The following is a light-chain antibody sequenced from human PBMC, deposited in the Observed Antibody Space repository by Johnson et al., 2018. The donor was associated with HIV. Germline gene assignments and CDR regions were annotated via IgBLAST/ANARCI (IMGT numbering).Light chain of an antibody. Sequence: QAVLTQPPSVSAAPGQKVTISCSGSSSDIGKNYVSWYQQLPGTAPKLLVYENNKRPSGIPDRFSGSKSGPSATLGLTGLQTGDEADYYCGTWDSSLTSYVFGAGTKVTVL. J-gene: IGLJ1*01. CDR3: GTWDSSLTSYV. V-gene: IGLV1-51*02. CDR1: SSDIGKNY. CDR2: ENN.